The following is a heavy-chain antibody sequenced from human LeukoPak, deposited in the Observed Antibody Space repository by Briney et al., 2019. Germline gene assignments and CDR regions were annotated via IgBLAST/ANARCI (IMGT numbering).Heavy chain of an antibody. CDR1: GYTFTGYY. CDR3: ARGGHPRGHYDAFDI. Sequence: GASVKVSCKASGYTFTGYYMHWVRQAPGQGLEWMGWINPNSGGTNYAQKFQGRVTMTRDTSISTAYMELSRLRSDDTAVYYCARGGHPRGHYDAFDIWGQGTMVTVSS. D-gene: IGHD3-10*01. CDR2: INPNSGGT. V-gene: IGHV1-2*02. J-gene: IGHJ3*02.